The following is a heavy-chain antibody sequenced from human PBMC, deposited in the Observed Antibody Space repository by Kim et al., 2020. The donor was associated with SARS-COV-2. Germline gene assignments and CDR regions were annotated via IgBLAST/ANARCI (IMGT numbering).Heavy chain of an antibody. CDR3: ARVRFSSSWCDFDY. Sequence: PGSVKGRFTISRENAKNSLYLQMNSLRAGDTAVYYCARVRFSSSWCDFDYWGQGTLVTVSS. V-gene: IGHV3-13*01. J-gene: IGHJ4*02. D-gene: IGHD6-13*01.